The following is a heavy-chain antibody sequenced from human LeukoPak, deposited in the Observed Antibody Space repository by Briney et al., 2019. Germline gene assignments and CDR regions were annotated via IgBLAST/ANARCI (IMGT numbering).Heavy chain of an antibody. V-gene: IGHV3-74*01. CDR2: INPGGSSI. Sequence: GGSLRLSCAASGFTFSSYWMHWVRQVPGKGLVWVARINPGGSSITYADSVKGRFTISRDNAKNSLYLQMNSLRAEDTAVYYCARALQLVSTMLFDPWGQGTLVTVSS. CDR3: ARALQLVSTMLFDP. D-gene: IGHD6-13*01. CDR1: GFTFSSYW. J-gene: IGHJ5*02.